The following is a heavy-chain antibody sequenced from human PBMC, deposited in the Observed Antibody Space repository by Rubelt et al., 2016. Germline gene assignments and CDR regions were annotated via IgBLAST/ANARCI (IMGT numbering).Heavy chain of an antibody. V-gene: IGHV4-59*08. Sequence: QVQLQESGPGLVKPSETLSLTCTVSGGSISSYYWSWIRQPPGKGLEWIAYIYYSGSTNYNPSLKSRVTISVDTSKNQFSLKCSSVPAADTAVYYCARHQYCGGGVCSTGRWFDPWGQGTLVTVSS. CDR1: GGSISSYY. J-gene: IGHJ5*02. CDR2: IYYSGST. CDR3: ARHQYCGGGVCSTGRWFDP. D-gene: IGHD2-8*02.